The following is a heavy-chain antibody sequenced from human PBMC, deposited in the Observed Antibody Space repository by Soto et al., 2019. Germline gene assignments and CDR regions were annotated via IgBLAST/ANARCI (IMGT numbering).Heavy chain of an antibody. D-gene: IGHD3-3*01. J-gene: IGHJ4*02. Sequence: PGGSLRLSCAASGFTFSSYAMHWVRQAPGKGLEWVAVISYDGSNKYYADSVKGRFTISRDNSKNTLYLQMNSLRAEDTAVYYCARVYDGYLDYWGQGTLVTVYS. CDR3: ARVYDGYLDY. CDR1: GFTFSSYA. V-gene: IGHV3-30-3*01. CDR2: ISYDGSNK.